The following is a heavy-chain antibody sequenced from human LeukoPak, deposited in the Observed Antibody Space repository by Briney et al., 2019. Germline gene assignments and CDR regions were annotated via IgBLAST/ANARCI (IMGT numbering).Heavy chain of an antibody. CDR3: ARDPPSSWWTTAAGGFDY. V-gene: IGHV1-46*01. CDR1: GYTFTSYY. J-gene: IGHJ4*02. Sequence: GASVKVSCKASGYTFTSYYMHWVRQAPGQGLEWMGIINPSGGSTSYAQKFQGRVTMTRDTSTSTVYMELSSLRSEDTAVYYCARDPPSSWWTTAAGGFDYWGQGTLVTVSS. D-gene: IGHD6-13*01. CDR2: INPSGGST.